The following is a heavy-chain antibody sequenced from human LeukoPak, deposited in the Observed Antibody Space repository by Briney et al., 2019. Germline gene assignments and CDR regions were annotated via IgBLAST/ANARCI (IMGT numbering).Heavy chain of an antibody. J-gene: IGHJ4*02. V-gene: IGHV3-11*04. Sequence: SGGSLRLSCAASGSTFSDYYMSWIRQAPGKGLEWVSYISSSGSTIYYADSVKGRFTISRDNAKNSLYLQMNSLRAEDTAVYYCARDRKRWLLDYWGQGTLVTVSS. CDR3: ARDRKRWLLDY. CDR2: ISSSGSTI. D-gene: IGHD5-24*01. CDR1: GSTFSDYY.